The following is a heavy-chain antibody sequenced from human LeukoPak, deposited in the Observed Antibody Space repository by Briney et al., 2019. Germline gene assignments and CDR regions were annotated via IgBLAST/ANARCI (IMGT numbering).Heavy chain of an antibody. CDR3: ARDLGRVVVISYYFDY. J-gene: IGHJ4*02. CDR2: ISSSSSYI. V-gene: IGHV3-21*01. D-gene: IGHD3-22*01. Sequence: GGSLRLSCAASGFTFSSYSMNWVRQAPGKGLEWVSSISSSSSYIYYADSVKSRFTISRDNSKNTLYLQMNSLRAEDTAVYYCARDLGRVVVISYYFDYWGQGTLVTVSS. CDR1: GFTFSSYS.